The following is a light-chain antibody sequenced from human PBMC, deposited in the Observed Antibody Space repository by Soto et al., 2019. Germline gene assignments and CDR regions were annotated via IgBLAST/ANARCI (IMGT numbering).Light chain of an antibody. CDR3: AAWDDSLSAV. CDR1: SSNIGSNY. V-gene: IGLV1-47*01. CDR2: RNN. J-gene: IGLJ7*01. Sequence: QSVLTQPPSASGTPGQRVTISCSGSSSNIGSNYVYWYQQLPGTAPKLLIYRNNQRPSGVPDRFSGSKSGTSASLAISGLRSEDEAEYYCAAWDDSLSAVFGGGTQLTVL.